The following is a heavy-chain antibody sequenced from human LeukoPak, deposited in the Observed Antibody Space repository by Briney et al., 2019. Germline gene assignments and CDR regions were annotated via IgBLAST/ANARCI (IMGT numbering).Heavy chain of an antibody. Sequence: GGSLRLSCAASGFTLRSHGMHWVRQAPGKGLEWVAVISYDESNKHYADSVKGRFTISRDTSRNTLYLQMDSLRAEDTALYYCAKDSSTGWYYFDYWGQGTVVTVSS. V-gene: IGHV3-30*18. CDR2: ISYDESNK. CDR1: GFTLRSHG. D-gene: IGHD2-2*01. CDR3: AKDSSTGWYYFDY. J-gene: IGHJ4*02.